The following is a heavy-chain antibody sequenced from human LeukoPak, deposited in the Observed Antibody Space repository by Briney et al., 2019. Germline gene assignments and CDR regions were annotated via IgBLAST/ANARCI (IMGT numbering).Heavy chain of an antibody. V-gene: IGHV3-23*01. CDR2: ISDSGGST. CDR1: GITLSNYG. Sequence: GGSLRLSCAVSGITLSNYGMSWVRQAPGKGPEWVAGISDSGGSTNYADSVKGRFTISRDNPKNTLYLQMNSLRAEDTAVYARRGVVIRVILVGFHKEAFYFDSWGQGALVTVSS. J-gene: IGHJ4*02. D-gene: IGHD3-22*01. CDR3: RGVVIRVILVGFHKEAFYFDS.